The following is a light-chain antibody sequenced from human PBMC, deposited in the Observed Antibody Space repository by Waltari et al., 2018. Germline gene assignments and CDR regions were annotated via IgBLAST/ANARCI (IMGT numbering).Light chain of an antibody. Sequence: DIVMTQSPDSLAVSLGERATINRQSRHSVFWSSKNKNCLAWYQQKPRQPPKLLIYWASTRESGVPDRFSGSGSGTDFTLTISSLQAEDVAVYYCQQYCDTPRTFGQGTKVEIK. CDR1: HSVFWSSKNKNC. CDR3: QQYCDTPRT. J-gene: IGKJ1*01. V-gene: IGKV4-1*01. CDR2: WAS.